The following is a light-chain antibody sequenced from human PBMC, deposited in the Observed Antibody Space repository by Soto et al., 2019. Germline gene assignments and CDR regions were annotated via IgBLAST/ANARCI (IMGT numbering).Light chain of an antibody. V-gene: IGKV1-12*01. CDR2: GAS. Sequence: DIQVTQSPSSVSASVGDRVTITCRASQDIAGYLAWYQHKPGRTPELLIHGASTRATGVPDRFSGTGSGTEFTLTISSLKSEDYAVYYCQQYKSWPPITFGQGTRLEIK. CDR3: QQYKSWPPIT. J-gene: IGKJ5*01. CDR1: QDIAGY.